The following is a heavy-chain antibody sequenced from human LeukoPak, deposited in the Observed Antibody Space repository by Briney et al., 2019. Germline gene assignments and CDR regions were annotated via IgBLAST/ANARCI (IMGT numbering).Heavy chain of an antibody. D-gene: IGHD3-10*01. V-gene: IGHV4-34*01. CDR1: SGSFSGYY. Sequence: PSETRSLTCDSGSFSGYYWSWIRQPPGKGLEWIGEINHSGSTNYNPSLKSRVTISVDTSKNQFSLKLSSVTAADTAVYYCAREYYYGSGSYYGSYYFDYWGQGTLVTVSS. J-gene: IGHJ4*02. CDR2: INHSGST. CDR3: AREYYYGSGSYYGSYYFDY.